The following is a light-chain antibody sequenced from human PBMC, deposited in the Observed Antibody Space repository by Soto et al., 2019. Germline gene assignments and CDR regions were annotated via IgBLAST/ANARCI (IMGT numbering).Light chain of an antibody. CDR3: QQRSNWPQLT. J-gene: IGKJ4*01. Sequence: EIVLTQSPATLSLSPGERATLSCRASQSVSRYLAWYQQKPGQAPRLLIHDASNRATGIPARFSGSGSGTDFTLTISSLEPEDLAVYYCQQRSNWPQLTFGGGTKVEIK. CDR2: DAS. CDR1: QSVSRY. V-gene: IGKV3-11*01.